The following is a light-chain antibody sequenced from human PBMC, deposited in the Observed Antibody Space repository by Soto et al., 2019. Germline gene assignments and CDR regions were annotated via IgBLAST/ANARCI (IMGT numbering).Light chain of an antibody. CDR1: QSVSSSY. J-gene: IGKJ2*01. CDR3: QQYGSSTYT. Sequence: EIVLTQSPGTLSLSPGERATLSCRASQSVSSSYLAWYQQKPGQAPRLLIYGASSRATGIPDRFSGSGSGTDVTITISRLEPEDFAVYYCQQYGSSTYTFGQGTKLEIK. V-gene: IGKV3-20*01. CDR2: GAS.